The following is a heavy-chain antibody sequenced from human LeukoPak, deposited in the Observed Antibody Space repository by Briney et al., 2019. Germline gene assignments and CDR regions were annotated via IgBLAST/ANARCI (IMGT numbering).Heavy chain of an antibody. J-gene: IGHJ4*02. D-gene: IGHD6-13*01. V-gene: IGHV4-34*01. CDR1: GGSFSGYY. Sequence: SETLSLTCAVYGGSFSGYYWSWIRQPPGKGLEWIGEINHSGSTNYNPSLKSRVTISVDTSKNQFTLKLSLLPAADTAVYYCARGLVRREGKRYSSSWYGGSFDYWGQGTLVTVSS. CDR2: INHSGST. CDR3: ARGLVRREGKRYSSSWYGGSFDY.